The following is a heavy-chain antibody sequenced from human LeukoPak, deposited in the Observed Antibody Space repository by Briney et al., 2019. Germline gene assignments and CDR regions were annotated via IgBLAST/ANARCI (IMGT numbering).Heavy chain of an antibody. V-gene: IGHV4-34*01. CDR2: INHSGSA. CDR1: GGSFSGYY. J-gene: IGHJ4*02. CDR3: ARHTLHFDY. Sequence: SETLSLTCAVYGGSFSGYYWSWIRQPPGKGLEWIGEINHSGSANYNPSLKSRVTISVDTSKNQFSLKLSSVTAADTAVYYCARHTLHFDYWGQGTLVTVSS.